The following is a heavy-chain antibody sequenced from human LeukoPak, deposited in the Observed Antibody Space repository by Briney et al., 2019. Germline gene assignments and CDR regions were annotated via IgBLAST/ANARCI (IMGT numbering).Heavy chain of an antibody. J-gene: IGHJ5*01. D-gene: IGHD5-12*01. V-gene: IGHV1-69*05. CDR3: ATELRGYSFGYDS. Sequence: GASVKVSCXASGGTFSSYAIAWVRQAPGQGLEWMGRITVMSGTANYAQKFQDRVTITTDESTRTAYMEVSSLRSEDTAVYFCATELRGYSFGYDSWGQGTLVTVSS. CDR1: GGTFSSYA. CDR2: ITVMSGTA.